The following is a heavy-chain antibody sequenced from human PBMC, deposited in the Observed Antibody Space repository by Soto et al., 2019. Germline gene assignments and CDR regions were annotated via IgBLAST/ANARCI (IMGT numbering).Heavy chain of an antibody. CDR2: IYYSGST. D-gene: IGHD3-9*01. V-gene: IGHV4-39*01. CDR3: ARLPYYDILTFYYQQRKYNWFDP. CDR1: GGSISSSSYY. Sequence: SETLSLTCTVSGGSISSSSYYWGWIRQPPGKGLEWIGSIYYSGSTYYNPSLKSRVTISVDTSKNQFSLKLSSVTAADTAVYYCARLPYYDILTFYYQQRKYNWFDPWGQGTLVTVSS. J-gene: IGHJ5*02.